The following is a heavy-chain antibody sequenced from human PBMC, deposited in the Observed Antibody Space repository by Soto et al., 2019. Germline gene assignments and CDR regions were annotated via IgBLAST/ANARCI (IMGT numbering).Heavy chain of an antibody. CDR2: IYYSGNT. CDR3: ASSSPFHY. D-gene: IGHD6-6*01. CDR1: SASLSSSTYY. Sequence: SSETLSLTCSVSSASLSSSTYYWSWIRQPPGRGPEWIGSIYYSGNTYYKPSLKSRVSISIDTSRNQFSLKLTSVTAADTGVYYCASSSPFHYRGQLIFATDPS. V-gene: IGHV4-39*01. J-gene: IGHJ4*02.